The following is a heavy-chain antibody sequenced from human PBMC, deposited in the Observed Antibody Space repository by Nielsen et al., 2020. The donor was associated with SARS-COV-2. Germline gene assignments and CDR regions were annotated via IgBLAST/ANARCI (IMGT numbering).Heavy chain of an antibody. D-gene: IGHD5-12*01. CDR2: IYYSGST. Sequence: ESLRLSCTVSGGSISSYYWSWIRQPPGKGLEWIGYIYYSGSTNYNPSLKSRVAISVDTSKNQFSLKLSSVTAADTAVYYCARLAPYYYYMDVWGKGTTVTVSS. CDR3: ARLAPYYYYMDV. J-gene: IGHJ6*03. CDR1: GGSISSYY. V-gene: IGHV4-59*01.